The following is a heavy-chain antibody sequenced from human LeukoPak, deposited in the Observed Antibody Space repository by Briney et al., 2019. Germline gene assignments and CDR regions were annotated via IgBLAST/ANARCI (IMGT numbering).Heavy chain of an antibody. CDR1: GGSISSGSYY. J-gene: IGHJ4*02. V-gene: IGHV4-61*02. CDR3: ARRTRYYYDSSGYYDY. CDR2: IYTSGGT. D-gene: IGHD3-22*01. Sequence: SETLSLTCTVSGGSISSGSYYWSWIRQPAGKGLEWIGRIYTSGGTNYNPSLKSRVTISVDTSKNQFSLKLSSVTAADTAVYYCARRTRYYYDSSGYYDYWGQGTLVTVSS.